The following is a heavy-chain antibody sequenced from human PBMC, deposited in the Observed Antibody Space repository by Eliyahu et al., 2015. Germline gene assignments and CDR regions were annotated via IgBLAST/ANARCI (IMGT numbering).Heavy chain of an antibody. J-gene: IGHJ4*02. CDR3: ARDPDYGGTVPFDY. CDR1: GFAFTTN. V-gene: IGHV3-21*01. D-gene: IGHD4-23*01. Sequence: EVQLVESGGGLVKPGGSLRLXCAASGFAFTTNMDWVRQAPGKGLEGVASISSDSSYIHYADSVKGRFTISRDNAKNSLYLQMNSLRPEDTAIYYCARDPDYGGTVPFDYWGQGTLVTVS. CDR2: ISSDSSYI.